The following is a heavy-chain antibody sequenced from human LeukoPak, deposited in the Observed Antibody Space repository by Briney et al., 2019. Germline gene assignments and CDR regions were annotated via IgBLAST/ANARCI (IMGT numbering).Heavy chain of an antibody. V-gene: IGHV3-23*01. D-gene: IGHD3-10*01. CDR2: FSGSGGST. CDR1: GFTLTIYA. CDR3: VKDGSADY. J-gene: IGHJ4*02. Sequence: GGSLRLSCAASGFTLTIYAMSWVRQAPGKGLGWVSTFSGSGGSTYYEDSVKGRFTISRDHIKNTLYLQMSSLRAEDTAVYYCVKDGSADYWGQGTLVTVSS.